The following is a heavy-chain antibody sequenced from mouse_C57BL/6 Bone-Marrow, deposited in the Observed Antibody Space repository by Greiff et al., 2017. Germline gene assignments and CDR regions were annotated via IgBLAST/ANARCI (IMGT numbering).Heavy chain of an antibody. J-gene: IGHJ2*01. Sequence: VQLQQSGTELVKPGASVKLSCKASGYTFTSYWMHWVKQRPGQGLEWIGNINPSNGGTNYNEKFKSKATLTVDKSSSTAYMQLSSLTSEDSAVYYCARWGMITTVFDYWGQGTTLTVSS. V-gene: IGHV1-53*01. CDR3: ARWGMITTVFDY. D-gene: IGHD2-4*01. CDR2: INPSNGGT. CDR1: GYTFTSYW.